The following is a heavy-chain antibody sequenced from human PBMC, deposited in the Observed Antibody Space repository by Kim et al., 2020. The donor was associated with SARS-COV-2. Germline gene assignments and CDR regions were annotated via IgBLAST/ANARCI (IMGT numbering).Heavy chain of an antibody. D-gene: IGHD5-12*01. V-gene: IGHV2-5*01. CDR3: ARKGRRFSGPYFDY. Sequence: YSPSQKSRLTIAKDASKNQVVLTMTNMDPVDTATYYCARKGRRFSGPYFDYWGQGTLVTVSS. J-gene: IGHJ4*02.